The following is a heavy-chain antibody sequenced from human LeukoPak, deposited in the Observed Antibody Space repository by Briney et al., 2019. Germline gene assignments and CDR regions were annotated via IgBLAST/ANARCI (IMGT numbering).Heavy chain of an antibody. CDR2: ISSSGSTI. CDR3: ARDDSSGWYSEFDY. V-gene: IGHV3-11*01. J-gene: IGHJ4*02. Sequence: PGGSLRLSCAASGFTFSDYYMSWIRQAPGKGLEGGSYISSSGSTIYYADSVKGRFTISRDNAKNSLDLQMNSLRAADTAVYYCARDDSSGWYSEFDYCGQGTLVTVSS. CDR1: GFTFSDYY. D-gene: IGHD6-19*01.